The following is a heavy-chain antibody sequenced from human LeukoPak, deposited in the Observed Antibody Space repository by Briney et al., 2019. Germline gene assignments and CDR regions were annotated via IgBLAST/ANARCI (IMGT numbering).Heavy chain of an antibody. Sequence: GGSLRLSCAVSGFPFSIYEMSWVRQAPGKGMEWVSNIGSSGTTRYYADSVKGRFSISRDNAKNSLYLQMNSLRVEDTGVYYCALLAVASDFDYWGQGALVTVSS. CDR2: IGSSGTTR. J-gene: IGHJ4*02. CDR3: ALLAVASDFDY. D-gene: IGHD6-19*01. V-gene: IGHV3-48*03. CDR1: GFPFSIYE.